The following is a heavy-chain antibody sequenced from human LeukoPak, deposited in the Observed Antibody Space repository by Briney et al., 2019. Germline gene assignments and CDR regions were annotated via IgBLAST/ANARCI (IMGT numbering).Heavy chain of an antibody. D-gene: IGHD6-13*01. CDR2: IRYDGSNK. J-gene: IGHJ4*02. V-gene: IGHV3-30*02. CDR1: GFTFSSYG. Sequence: PGGSLTLSCAASGFTFSSYGMHWLRQAPGKGLEWVAFIRYDGSNKYYADSVKGRFTISRDNSKNTLYLQMNSLRAEDTAVYYCAKDRRLIAAAGTGPLDYWGQGTLVTVSS. CDR3: AKDRRLIAAAGTGPLDY.